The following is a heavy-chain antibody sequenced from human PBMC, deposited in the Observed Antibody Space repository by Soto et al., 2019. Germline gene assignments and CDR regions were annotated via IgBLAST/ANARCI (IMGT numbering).Heavy chain of an antibody. J-gene: IGHJ4*02. CDR1: GFTFSSYG. CDR2: IWYDGSNK. CDR3: ARGGGYYDSSGSPAPFDY. V-gene: IGHV3-33*01. Sequence: GGSLRLSCAASGFTFSSYGMHWVRQAPGKGLEWVAVIWYDGSNKYYADSVKGRFTISRDNSKNTLYLQMNSLRAEDTAVYYCARGGGYYDSSGSPAPFDYLGQGTLVTVSS. D-gene: IGHD3-22*01.